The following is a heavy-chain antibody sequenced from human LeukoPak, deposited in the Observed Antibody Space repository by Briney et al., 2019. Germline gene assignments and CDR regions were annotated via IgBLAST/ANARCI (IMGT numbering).Heavy chain of an antibody. CDR3: ARAGGYYDY. V-gene: IGHV3-30*04. CDR2: ISYDGSNN. Sequence: PGGSLRLSCAASGFIFSSHTMHWVRQAPGKGLEWVALISYDGSNNFYADSVKGRFTISRDNSKNTLYLQMNSLRAEDTAVYYCARAGGYYDYWGQGTLVTVSS. CDR1: GFIFSSHT. J-gene: IGHJ4*02. D-gene: IGHD2-8*02.